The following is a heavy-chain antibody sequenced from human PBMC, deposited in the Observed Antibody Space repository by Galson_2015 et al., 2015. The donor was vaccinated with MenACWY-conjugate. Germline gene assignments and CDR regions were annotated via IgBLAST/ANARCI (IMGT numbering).Heavy chain of an antibody. Sequence: SVKVSCKASGYTFTSYAMHWVRQAPGQGLEWMGWINAGNGDTKYSQKFQGRVTITRDTSASTAYMELSSLRSEDTAVYYSARDRSYYETRRTLVYWYFELWGPGTLVTVSS. CDR3: ARDRSYYETRRTLVYWYFEL. V-gene: IGHV1-3*01. D-gene: IGHD3-22*01. CDR1: GYTFTSYA. CDR2: INAGNGDT. J-gene: IGHJ2*01.